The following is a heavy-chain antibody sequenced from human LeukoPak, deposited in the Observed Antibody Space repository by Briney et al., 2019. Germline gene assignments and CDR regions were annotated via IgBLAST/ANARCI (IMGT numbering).Heavy chain of an antibody. D-gene: IGHD1-26*01. J-gene: IGHJ4*02. CDR3: LKNSGRAPEDY. CDR1: GFTFSSYA. V-gene: IGHV3-64D*09. Sequence: GGSLRLSCSASGFTFSSYAMHWVRQAPGKGLEYVSAISSNGGSTYYADSVKGRFTISRDNSKNTLYLQMSSLRAEDTAVYYCLKNSGRAPEDYWGQGTLVTVSS. CDR2: ISSNGGST.